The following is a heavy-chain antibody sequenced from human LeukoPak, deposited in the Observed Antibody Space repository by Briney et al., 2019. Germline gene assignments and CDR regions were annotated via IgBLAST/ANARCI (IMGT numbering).Heavy chain of an antibody. CDR3: ARAPSEIGGYYPEYFRH. CDR1: GFTFSSYW. D-gene: IGHD3-22*01. V-gene: IGHV3-74*01. CDR2: IKSDGST. Sequence: PGGSLRLSCAASGFTFSSYWMHWVRQAPGKGLVWVSRIKSDGSTNYADSVKGRFTISRDNAKNTVSLQMNRLRAEDTGVYYCARAPSEIGGYYPEYFRHWGQGTLVTVSS. J-gene: IGHJ1*01.